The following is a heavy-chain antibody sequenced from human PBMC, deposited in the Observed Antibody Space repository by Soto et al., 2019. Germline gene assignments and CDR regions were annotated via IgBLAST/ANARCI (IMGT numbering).Heavy chain of an antibody. J-gene: IGHJ4*02. CDR1: GGSISSSSYY. CDR3: ARWKLRYFDY. CDR2: IYYSGST. Sequence: SETLSLTCTVSGGSISSSSYYWGWIRQPPGKGLEWIGRIYYSGSTYYNPSLKSRVTISVDTSKNQFSLKLSSVTAADTAVYYCARWKLRYFDYWGQGTLVTVSS. D-gene: IGHD1-1*01. V-gene: IGHV4-39*01.